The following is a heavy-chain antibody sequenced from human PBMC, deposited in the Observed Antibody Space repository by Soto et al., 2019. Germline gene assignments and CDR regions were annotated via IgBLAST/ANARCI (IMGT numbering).Heavy chain of an antibody. D-gene: IGHD6-13*01. V-gene: IGHV4-4*02. CDR1: GGSISSSNW. J-gene: IGHJ4*02. Sequence: SETLSLTCAVSGGSISSSNWWSWVRQPPGKGLEWIGEIYHSGSTNYNPSLKSRVTISVDKSKNQFSLKLSSVTAADTAVYYCARIIRRSSSCSTYFDYWGQGTLVTVS. CDR2: IYHSGST. CDR3: ARIIRRSSSCSTYFDY.